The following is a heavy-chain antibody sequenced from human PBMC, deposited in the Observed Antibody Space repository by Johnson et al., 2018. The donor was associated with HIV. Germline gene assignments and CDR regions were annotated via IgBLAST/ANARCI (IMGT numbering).Heavy chain of an antibody. V-gene: IGHV3-66*01. CDR1: GFTVSSNY. D-gene: IGHD3-22*01. Sequence: VQLVESGGGLVQPGGSLRLSCAASGFTVSSNYMSWVRQAPGKGLEWVSLISWDGGSTYYADSVKGRFTISSDISNNTLYLQMNSLGAEDTAVYYCAKGSGYYAAFDIWGQGTMVTVSS. CDR2: ISWDGGST. J-gene: IGHJ3*02. CDR3: AKGSGYYAAFDI.